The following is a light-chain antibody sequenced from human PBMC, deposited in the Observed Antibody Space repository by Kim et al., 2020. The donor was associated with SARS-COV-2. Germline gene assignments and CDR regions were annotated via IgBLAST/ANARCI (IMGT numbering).Light chain of an antibody. J-gene: IGKJ1*01. V-gene: IGKV1D-16*01. Sequence: DIQMTQSPSSLSAAVGDRVTITCRASQGISSWLAWYQQKPEKAPKLLIYAASSLQSGVPSRFSGSGSGTDFTLTISSLQPEDFATYYYQQYDSSPRTFGQGTKVDIK. CDR1: QGISSW. CDR3: QQYDSSPRT. CDR2: AAS.